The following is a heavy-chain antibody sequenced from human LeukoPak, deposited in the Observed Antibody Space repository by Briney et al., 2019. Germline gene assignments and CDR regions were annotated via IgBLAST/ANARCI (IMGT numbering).Heavy chain of an antibody. J-gene: IGHJ4*02. Sequence: ASVKVSCKASGYTFTTYYMHWVRQAPGQGLEWMGVINPSGGGTTYSQNFQGRVTMTRDTSTSTVYMELSSLRSEDTAVYYCARDSLYGVVDYWGQGTLVTVSS. CDR2: INPSGGGT. D-gene: IGHD4-17*01. CDR3: ARDSLYGVVDY. CDR1: GYTFTTYY. V-gene: IGHV1-46*01.